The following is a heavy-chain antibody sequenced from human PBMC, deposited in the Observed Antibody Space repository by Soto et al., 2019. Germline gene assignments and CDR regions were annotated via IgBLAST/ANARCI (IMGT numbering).Heavy chain of an antibody. D-gene: IGHD3-16*01. Sequence: GGSLRLSCAASGFTFSSYAMHWVRQAPGKGLEWVAVISYDGSNKYYADSVKGRFTIPRDNSKNTLYLQMNSLRAEDTAVYYCASVRLGSGMDVWGQGTTVTVSS. CDR2: ISYDGSNK. V-gene: IGHV3-30-3*01. CDR1: GFTFSSYA. CDR3: ASVRLGSGMDV. J-gene: IGHJ6*02.